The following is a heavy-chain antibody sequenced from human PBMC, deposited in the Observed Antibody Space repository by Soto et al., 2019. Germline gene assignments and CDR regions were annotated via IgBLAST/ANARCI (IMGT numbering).Heavy chain of an antibody. CDR3: ARGGRIVDTGIGYYYHGMDV. D-gene: IGHD5-18*01. CDR1: GYTFTSYY. V-gene: IGHV1-46*01. J-gene: IGHJ6*02. Sequence: ASVKVSCKASGYTFTSYYIHWVRQAPGQGLEWMGIFNPTGDTASYAQKLQGRVTMTRDTSTGTAYMELGSLRSEDTAVYYCARGGRIVDTGIGYYYHGMDVWGQGTTVTVSS. CDR2: FNPTGDTA.